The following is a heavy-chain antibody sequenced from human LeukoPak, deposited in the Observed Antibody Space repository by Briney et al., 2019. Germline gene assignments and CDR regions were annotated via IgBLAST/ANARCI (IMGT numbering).Heavy chain of an antibody. V-gene: IGHV1-46*01. CDR1: GYTLTSYY. D-gene: IGHD3-3*01. J-gene: IGHJ6*02. Sequence: GASVKVSCTASGYTLTSYYMHWVRQAPGQGLEWMGIINPSGGSTSYTQKFQGRVTMTRDTSTSTVYMELSSLRSEDTAVYYCAREGFPPKISDFWSGLGPYYYYGMDVWGQGTTVTVSS. CDR2: INPSGGST. CDR3: AREGFPPKISDFWSGLGPYYYYGMDV.